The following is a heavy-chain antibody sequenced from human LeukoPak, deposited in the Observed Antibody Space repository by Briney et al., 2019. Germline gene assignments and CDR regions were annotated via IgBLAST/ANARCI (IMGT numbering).Heavy chain of an antibody. V-gene: IGHV3-11*01. J-gene: IGHJ4*02. Sequence: GESLGLSCAASGFTFSDYYMTWIRQAPGKGLEWISYISTSAGTIYYADSVKGRFTISRDNAKNSLYLQMNSLRAEDTALYYCAKFFLPYLAGGTGSRWGQGTLVTVSS. D-gene: IGHD3-10*01. CDR2: ISTSAGTI. CDR1: GFTFSDYY. CDR3: AKFFLPYLAGGTGSR.